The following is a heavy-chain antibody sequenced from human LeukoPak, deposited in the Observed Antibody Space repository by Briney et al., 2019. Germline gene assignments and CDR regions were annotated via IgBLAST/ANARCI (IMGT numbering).Heavy chain of an antibody. V-gene: IGHV1-46*01. CDR1: GYTFTSYY. J-gene: IGHJ4*02. D-gene: IGHD3-10*01. CDR2: INPSGGST. Sequence: ASVKVSCKASGYTFTSYYMHWVRQAPGQGLEWMGIINPSGGSTSYAQKFQGRVTMTRDTSTSTVYMQLSSLRSEDTAVYYCARARGVIPRDYWGQGTLVTVSS. CDR3: ARARGVIPRDY.